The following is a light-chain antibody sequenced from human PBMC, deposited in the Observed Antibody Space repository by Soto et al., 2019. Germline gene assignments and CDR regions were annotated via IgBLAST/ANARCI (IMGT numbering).Light chain of an antibody. J-gene: IGKJ1*01. Sequence: DIQLTQSPSSLSASVGDRSTITCRASQSISRYFNWYQHKPGKAPKLLINAASSLERGVPSRFSGGGSGTDFTLNISSLQPDDFATYYCQQNYRATPWTFGQGTKVDIK. CDR1: QSISRY. CDR2: AAS. CDR3: QQNYRATPWT. V-gene: IGKV1-39*01.